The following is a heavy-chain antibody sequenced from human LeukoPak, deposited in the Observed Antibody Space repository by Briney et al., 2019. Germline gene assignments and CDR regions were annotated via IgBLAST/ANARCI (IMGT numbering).Heavy chain of an antibody. D-gene: IGHD6-19*01. J-gene: IGHJ3*02. CDR2: INTNTGNP. Sequence: ASVKVSCKASGYTFTSYAMNWVRQAPGQGLEWMGWINTNTGNPTYAQGFTGRFVFSLDTSVSTAYLQISSLKAEDTAVYYCARVYPGKQWLVRAFDIWGQGTMVTVSS. CDR3: ARVYPGKQWLVRAFDI. CDR1: GYTFTSYA. V-gene: IGHV7-4-1*02.